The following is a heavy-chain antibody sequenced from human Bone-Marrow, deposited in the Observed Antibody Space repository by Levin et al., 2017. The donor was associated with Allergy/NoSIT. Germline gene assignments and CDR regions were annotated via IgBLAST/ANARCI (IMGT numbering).Heavy chain of an antibody. J-gene: IGHJ4*02. CDR2: ISGSGDST. Sequence: PGGSLRLSCAASGFTFSNYVMAWVRQAPGKGLEWVSVISGSGDSTYYADPVKGRFTISRDNSKNILHLQMNSLRAEDTAVYYCAKDPAVRGDYDYFDDWGQGTLVTVSS. CDR3: AKDPAVRGDYDYFDD. V-gene: IGHV3-23*01. D-gene: IGHD4-17*01. CDR1: GFTFSNYV.